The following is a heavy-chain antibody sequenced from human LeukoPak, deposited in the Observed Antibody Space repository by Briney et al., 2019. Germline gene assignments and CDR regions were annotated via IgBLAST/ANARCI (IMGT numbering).Heavy chain of an antibody. CDR2: INPNSGGT. J-gene: IGHJ3*02. CDR3: ARVQKDTAMVIPLDAFDI. Sequence: GASVKVSCKASGYTFTGYYMHWVRQAPGQGLEWMGWINPNSGGTNYAQKFQGRVTMTRDTSISTAYMELSRLRSDDTAVYYCARVQKDTAMVIPLDAFDIWGQGTMVTVSS. CDR1: GYTFTGYY. V-gene: IGHV1-2*02. D-gene: IGHD5-18*01.